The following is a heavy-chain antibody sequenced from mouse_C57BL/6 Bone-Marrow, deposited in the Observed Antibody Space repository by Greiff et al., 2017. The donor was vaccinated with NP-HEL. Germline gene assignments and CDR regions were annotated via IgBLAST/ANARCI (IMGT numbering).Heavy chain of an antibody. CDR2: IYPGDGYT. CDR3: ARSKILITTVVPGAY. Sequence: VQLVESGPELVKPGASVKISCKASGYAFSSSWMNWVKQRPGKGLEWIGRIYPGDGYTNYNGKFKGKATLTADKSSSTAYIQLSSLTSEDSAVYFCARSKILITTVVPGAYWGQGTLVTVSA. J-gene: IGHJ3*01. D-gene: IGHD1-1*01. CDR1: GYAFSSSW. V-gene: IGHV1-82*01.